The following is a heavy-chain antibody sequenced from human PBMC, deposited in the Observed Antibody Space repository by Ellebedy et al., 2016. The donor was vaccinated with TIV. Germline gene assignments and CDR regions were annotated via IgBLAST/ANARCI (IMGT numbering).Heavy chain of an antibody. V-gene: IGHV3-30-3*01. CDR1: GFTFSSYT. D-gene: IGHD1-26*01. CDR2: ISNDGITE. CDR3: ARAGSGSYGY. J-gene: IGHJ4*02. Sequence: PGGSLRLSCVASGFTFSSYTMHWVRQAPGKGLDWVAVISNDGITEYYAESVKGRFSISRDVSKNTLYLQMNSLRAEDTAVYYCARAGSGSYGYWGQGTLVTVSS.